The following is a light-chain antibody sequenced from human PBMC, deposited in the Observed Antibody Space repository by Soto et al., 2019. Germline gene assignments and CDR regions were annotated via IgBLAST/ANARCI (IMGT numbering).Light chain of an antibody. CDR1: KRVTTSY. J-gene: IGKJ5*01. CDR3: QQYETSLIT. CDR2: GTA. Sequence: EIVLTQSPGTLSLSPGERATLSCRASKRVTTSYLAWYQQKPGQAPRHLIYGTASRATGIPDRFSGSGSGRDFTLTITSLEPEDFAVYYCQQYETSLITFGQGTRLEIK. V-gene: IGKV3-20*01.